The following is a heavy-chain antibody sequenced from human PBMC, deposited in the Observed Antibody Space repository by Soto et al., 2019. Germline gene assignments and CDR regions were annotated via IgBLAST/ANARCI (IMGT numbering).Heavy chain of an antibody. CDR1: GGTFSSYA. CDR2: IIPIFGTA. J-gene: IGHJ4*02. D-gene: IGHD2-2*01. Sequence: ASVKVSCKASGGTFSSYAISWVRQAPGQGLEWMGGIIPIFGTANYAQKFQGRVTITADESTSTAYMELSSLRSEDTAVYYCARVVVLVPAAIPIGPFDYWGQGTLVTVSS. CDR3: ARVVVLVPAAIPIGPFDY. V-gene: IGHV1-69*13.